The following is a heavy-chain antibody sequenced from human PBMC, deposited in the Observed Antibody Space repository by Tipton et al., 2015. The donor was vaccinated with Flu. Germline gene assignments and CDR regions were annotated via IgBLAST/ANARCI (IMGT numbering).Heavy chain of an antibody. V-gene: IGHV3-30*02. Sequence: SLRLSCAASGFMFSGYGMHWVRQAPGKGLEWVAFIRHDGSDKYYAESVKGRFTISRDDSKNALYLVMSSLRPEDTAVYYCARDNDSSGPHYFDYWGQGTLVTVSS. CDR3: ARDNDSSGPHYFDY. D-gene: IGHD3-22*01. CDR1: GFMFSGYG. J-gene: IGHJ4*02. CDR2: IRHDGSDK.